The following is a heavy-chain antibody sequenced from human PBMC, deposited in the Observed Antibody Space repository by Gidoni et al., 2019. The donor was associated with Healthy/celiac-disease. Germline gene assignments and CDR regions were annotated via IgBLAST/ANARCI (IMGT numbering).Heavy chain of an antibody. J-gene: IGHJ4*02. CDR3: ARDNPGYYDSSGYYEGYYFDY. Sequence: QVQLVQSGAEVKKPGASVKVSCTASGYTFTSYYMHWVRQAPGQGLEWMGIINPSGGSTSYAQKFQGRVTMTRDTSTSTVYMELSSLRSEDTAVYYCARDNPGYYDSSGYYEGYYFDYWGQGTLVTVSS. CDR2: INPSGGST. CDR1: GYTFTSYY. D-gene: IGHD3-22*01. V-gene: IGHV1-46*03.